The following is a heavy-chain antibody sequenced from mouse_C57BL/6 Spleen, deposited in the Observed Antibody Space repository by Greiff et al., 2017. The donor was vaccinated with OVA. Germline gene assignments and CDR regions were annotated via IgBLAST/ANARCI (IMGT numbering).Heavy chain of an antibody. CDR2: INYDGSST. CDR3: ARARYGSSTYWYFDV. CDR1: GFTFSDYY. V-gene: IGHV5-16*01. J-gene: IGHJ1*03. Sequence: EVKLVESEGGLVQPGSSMKLSCTASGFTFSDYYMAWVRQVPEKGLEWVANINYDGSSTYYLDSLKSRSILSRDNAKNILYLQMSSLKSEDTATYYCARARYGSSTYWYFDVWGTGTTVTVSS. D-gene: IGHD1-1*01.